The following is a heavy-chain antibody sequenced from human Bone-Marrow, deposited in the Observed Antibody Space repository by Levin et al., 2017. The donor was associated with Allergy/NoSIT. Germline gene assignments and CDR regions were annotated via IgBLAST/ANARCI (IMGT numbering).Heavy chain of an antibody. D-gene: IGHD3/OR15-3a*01. Sequence: SLKISCAASGFTFDDYVMHWVRQVPGKGLEWVSGVDWNGGTRVYADSVKGRFTISRDNGKKSLHLQMNSLRVEDTALYYCAKDLYAGLGGDNAFDVWGQGTMVTVSS. V-gene: IGHV3-9*01. J-gene: IGHJ3*01. CDR3: AKDLYAGLGGDNAFDV. CDR1: GFTFDDYV. CDR2: VDWNGGTR.